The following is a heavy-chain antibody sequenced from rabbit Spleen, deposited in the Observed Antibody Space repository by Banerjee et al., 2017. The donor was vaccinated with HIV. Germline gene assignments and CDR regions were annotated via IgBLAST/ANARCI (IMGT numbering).Heavy chain of an antibody. J-gene: IGHJ4*01. D-gene: IGHD4-1*01. V-gene: IGHV1S7*01. Sequence: QLKESGGGLVQPGGSLKLSCKASGFTLSSYYMNWVRQAPGKGLEWIGYIYPVFGITYYANWVNGRFSISSDNAQSTVDLKMTSLTPADTATYFCARNANGGWDLWGPGTRVTIS. CDR1: GFTLSSYY. CDR2: IYPVFGIT. CDR3: ARNANGGWDL.